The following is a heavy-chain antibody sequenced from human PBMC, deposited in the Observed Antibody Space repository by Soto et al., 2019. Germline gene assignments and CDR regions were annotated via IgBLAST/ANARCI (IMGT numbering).Heavy chain of an antibody. D-gene: IGHD2-2*01. J-gene: IGHJ5*02. Sequence: GGSLRLSCAASGFTFSDYYMIWIRQAPGKGLEWVSYIRSTSSTIYYADSVKGRFTISRDNAKNSLYLQMNSLRAEDTAVYYCASKVDCSSTSCYAGGWFDPWGQGTLVTVSS. CDR3: ASKVDCSSTSCYAGGWFDP. V-gene: IGHV3-11*01. CDR2: IRSTSSTI. CDR1: GFTFSDYY.